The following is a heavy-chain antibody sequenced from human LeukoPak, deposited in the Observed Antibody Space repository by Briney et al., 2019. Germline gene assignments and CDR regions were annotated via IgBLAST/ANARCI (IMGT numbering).Heavy chain of an antibody. Sequence: PGGSLRLSCAASGFTFSSYGMHWVRQAPGKGLEWVAVIWYDGSNKYYADSVKGRFTISRDNSKNTLYLQMNSLRAEDTAVYYCARDPSITIFGVVRTYYYYGMDVWGQGTTVTVSS. CDR2: IWYDGSNK. V-gene: IGHV3-33*01. D-gene: IGHD3-3*01. CDR1: GFTFSSYG. CDR3: ARDPSITIFGVVRTYYYYGMDV. J-gene: IGHJ6*02.